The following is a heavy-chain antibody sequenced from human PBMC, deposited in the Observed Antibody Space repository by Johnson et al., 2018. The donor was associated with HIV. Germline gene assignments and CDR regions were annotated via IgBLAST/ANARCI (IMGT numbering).Heavy chain of an antibody. V-gene: IGHV3-11*04. CDR3: AKEGEYFDDSSGFDAFDI. Sequence: QMQLVESGGGLVKPGGSLRLFCAASGFTFSDYYMNWIRQTPGKGLEWVSYISSGGNTIYYADSVKGRFTISRDNSKNTLYLQMNSLRSEDTAVYYCAKEGEYFDDSSGFDAFDIWGQGTMVTVSS. J-gene: IGHJ3*02. CDR2: ISSGGNTI. CDR1: GFTFSDYY. D-gene: IGHD3-22*01.